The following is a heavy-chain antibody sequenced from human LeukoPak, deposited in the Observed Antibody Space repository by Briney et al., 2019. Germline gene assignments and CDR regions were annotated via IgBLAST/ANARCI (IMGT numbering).Heavy chain of an antibody. CDR3: VRGADTGYSSDS. CDR1: GFTFSSYE. Sequence: GGSLRLSCAASGFTFSSYEMNWVRQAPGKGLEWVSYISSSGSTIYYADSVKGRFTISRDNAENTLYLQMNSLRVEDTAVYYCVRGADTGYSSDSWGQGTLVTVSS. J-gene: IGHJ4*02. CDR2: ISSSGSTI. V-gene: IGHV3-48*03. D-gene: IGHD3-9*01.